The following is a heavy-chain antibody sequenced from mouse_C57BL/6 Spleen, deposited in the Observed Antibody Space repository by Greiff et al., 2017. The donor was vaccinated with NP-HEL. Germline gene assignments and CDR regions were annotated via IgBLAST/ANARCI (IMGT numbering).Heavy chain of an antibody. D-gene: IGHD4-1*01. V-gene: IGHV5-6*01. CDR2: ISSGGSYT. Sequence: EVKLVESGGDLVKPGGSLKLSCAASGFTFSSYGMSWVRQTPDTRLEWVATISSGGSYTYYPDSVKGRFTISRDNAKNTLYLQMSSLKSEDTAMYYCARQELTGDWYFDVWGTGTTVTVSS. J-gene: IGHJ1*03. CDR1: GFTFSSYG. CDR3: ARQELTGDWYFDV.